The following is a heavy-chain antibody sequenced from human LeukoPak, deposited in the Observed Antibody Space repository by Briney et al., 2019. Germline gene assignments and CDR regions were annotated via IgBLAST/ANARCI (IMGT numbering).Heavy chain of an antibody. J-gene: IGHJ4*02. V-gene: IGHV4-31*03. CDR3: ARGRRDSSGGTPFDY. CDR2: IYYSGST. D-gene: IGHD3-22*01. CDR1: GGSISSGGYY. Sequence: SETLSLTCTVSGGSISSGGYYWSWIRQHPGKGLEWIGYIYYSGSTYYNPSLKSRVTMSVDMSDNQFSLKLSSVTAADTAVYYYARGRRDSSGGTPFDYWGQGTLVTVSS.